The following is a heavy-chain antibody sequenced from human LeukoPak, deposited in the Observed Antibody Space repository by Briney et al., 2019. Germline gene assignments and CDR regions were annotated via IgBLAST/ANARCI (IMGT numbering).Heavy chain of an antibody. V-gene: IGHV1-2*02. CDR3: STLTVAGPNNDGDY. D-gene: IGHD6-19*01. CDR1: GYTFTGYY. Sequence: ASVKVSCKASGYTFTGYYMHWVRQAPGQGLEWMGWINPNSGGTNYAQKFQGRVTMTRDTSISTAYMELSRLRSDDTAAYYCSTLTVAGPNNDGDYWGQGTLVTVSS. J-gene: IGHJ4*02. CDR2: INPNSGGT.